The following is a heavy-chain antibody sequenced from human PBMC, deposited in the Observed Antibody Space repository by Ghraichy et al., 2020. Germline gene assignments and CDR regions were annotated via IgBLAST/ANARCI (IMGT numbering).Heavy chain of an antibody. Sequence: SGPTLVKPTQTLTLTCTFSGFSLSTTGVGVGWIRQPPGKALEWLALIYWDDDKRYSPSLKTRLTITKDTSKNQVVLTMANMDPVDTATYYCAHRGTYYDYWSAYYKDVFDVWGQGTKVTVSS. D-gene: IGHD3-3*01. CDR2: IYWDDDK. V-gene: IGHV2-5*02. CDR3: AHRGTYYDYWSAYYKDVFDV. CDR1: GFSLSTTGVG. J-gene: IGHJ3*01.